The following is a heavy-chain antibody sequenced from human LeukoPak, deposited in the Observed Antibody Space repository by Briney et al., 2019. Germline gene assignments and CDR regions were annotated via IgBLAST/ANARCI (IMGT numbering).Heavy chain of an antibody. V-gene: IGHV4-59*01. CDR1: GGSISSYY. D-gene: IGHD3-9*01. J-gene: IGHJ3*02. Sequence: PSETLSLTCTVSGGSISSYYWSWIRQPPGKGLEWIGYIYYSGSTNYNPSLKSRVTISVDTSKNQFSLKLSSVTAADTAVYYCARDHYDILTGTPDAFDIWGQGTMVTVSS. CDR3: ARDHYDILTGTPDAFDI. CDR2: IYYSGST.